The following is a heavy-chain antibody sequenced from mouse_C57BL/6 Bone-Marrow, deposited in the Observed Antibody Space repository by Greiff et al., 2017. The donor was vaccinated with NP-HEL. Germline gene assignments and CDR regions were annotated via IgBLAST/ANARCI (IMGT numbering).Heavy chain of an antibody. Sequence: DVMLVESGGGLVQPGESLKLSCESNEYEFPSHDMSWVRKTPEKRLELVAAINSDGGSTYYPDTMERRFIISRDNTKKTLYQQMSSLRSEDTALYYCARQRNYGLFDYWGQGTTLTVSS. D-gene: IGHD1-1*01. J-gene: IGHJ2*01. CDR1: EYEFPSHD. CDR3: ARQRNYGLFDY. V-gene: IGHV5-2*01. CDR2: INSDGGST.